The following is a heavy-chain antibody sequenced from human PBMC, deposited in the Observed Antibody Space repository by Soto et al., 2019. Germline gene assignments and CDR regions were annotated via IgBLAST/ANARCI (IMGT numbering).Heavy chain of an antibody. CDR2: ISSSSSYT. Sequence: QVQLVESGGGLVKPGGSLRLSCAASGFTFSDYYMSWIRQAPGKGLEWVSYISSSSSYTNYADSVKGRFTISSENAKNTLYLQMNSLRAEDTAGYYCARTLLYRFGAKSPSGMDVWGQGTTVTVSS. CDR3: ARTLLYRFGAKSPSGMDV. J-gene: IGHJ6*02. D-gene: IGHD3-3*01. CDR1: GFTFSDYY. V-gene: IGHV3-11*06.